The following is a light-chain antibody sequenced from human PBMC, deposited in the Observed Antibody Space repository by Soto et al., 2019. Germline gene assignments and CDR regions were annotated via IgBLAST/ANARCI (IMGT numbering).Light chain of an antibody. CDR1: TSNIGSHS. CDR3: ATWDDSLKGV. CDR2: TNN. Sequence: QSVLTQPPSASGTPGQRVTISCSGSTSNIGSHSVNWYQHVPGTAPKLLITTNNLRPSGVPDRFSGFKSGSSASLVISGLQSEDEADYYCATWDDSLKGVFGTGTKATVL. V-gene: IGLV1-44*01. J-gene: IGLJ1*01.